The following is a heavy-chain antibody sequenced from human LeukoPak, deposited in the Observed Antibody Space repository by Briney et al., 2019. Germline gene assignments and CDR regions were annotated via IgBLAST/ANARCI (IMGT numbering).Heavy chain of an antibody. CDR2: IKQDGSQI. D-gene: IGHD3-3*01. CDR1: GFSFGYYW. V-gene: IGHV3-7*01. CDR3: ARALYDFSSGYYHDY. J-gene: IGHJ4*02. Sequence: PGGSLRLSCAASGFSFGYYWMSWVRQAPGKGLEWVANIKQDGSQIYYVDSVKGRFTISRDNAKNSLYLQMNSLRAEDTAVYYCARALYDFSSGYYHDYWGQGTLVTVSS.